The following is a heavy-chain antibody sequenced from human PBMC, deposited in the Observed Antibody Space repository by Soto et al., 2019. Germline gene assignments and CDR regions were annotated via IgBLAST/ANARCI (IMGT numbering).Heavy chain of an antibody. CDR2: IIPIFGTA. CDR3: ARPIVGAYDAFDI. CDR1: GGTFSSYA. V-gene: IGHV1-69*13. J-gene: IGHJ3*02. Sequence: GASVKVSCKASGGTFSSYAISWVRQAPGQGLEWMGGIIPIFGTANYAQKFQGRVTITADESTSTAYMELSSLRSEDTAVYYCARPIVGAYDAFDIWGQGTMVTVS. D-gene: IGHD1-26*01.